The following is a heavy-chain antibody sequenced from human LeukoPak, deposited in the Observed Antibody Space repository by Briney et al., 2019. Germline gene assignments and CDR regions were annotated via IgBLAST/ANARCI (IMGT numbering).Heavy chain of an antibody. CDR1: GFTFSSYS. V-gene: IGHV3-21*01. CDR2: ISSSSI. Sequence: GGSLRLSCAASGFTFSSYSMNWVRQAPGKGLEGVSPISSSSIYYADSVKGRFTISRDNAKNSLYLQMNSLRAEDTAVYYCARGYSSSWHHYYYYMDVWGKGTTVTVSS. D-gene: IGHD6-13*01. J-gene: IGHJ6*03. CDR3: ARGYSSSWHHYYYYMDV.